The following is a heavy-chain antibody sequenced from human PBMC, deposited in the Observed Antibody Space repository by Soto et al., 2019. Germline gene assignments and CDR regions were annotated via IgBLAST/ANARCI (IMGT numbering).Heavy chain of an antibody. D-gene: IGHD4-17*01. J-gene: IGHJ6*02. V-gene: IGHV1-69*12. Sequence: QVQLVQSGAEVKKPGSSVKVSCKASGGTFSSYAISWVRQAPGQGLEWMGGIIPIFGTANYAQKFQGRVKITADESTSTAYMELSSLRSEDTAVYYCARELMSGPYGDYSYYYYGMDVWGQGATVTVSS. CDR1: GGTFSSYA. CDR3: ARELMSGPYGDYSYYYYGMDV. CDR2: IIPIFGTA.